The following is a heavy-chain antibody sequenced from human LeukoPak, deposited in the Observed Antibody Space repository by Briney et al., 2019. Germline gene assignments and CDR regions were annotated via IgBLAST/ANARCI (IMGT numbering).Heavy chain of an antibody. CDR1: GFTFTSHV. Sequence: GGSLRLSCAASGFTFTSHVMSWVRQTPGKELEWVSAIDGSGHTTYYADSVRGRFIISRDNSKKMLYLQMDSLRAEDTATYYCARESIRSGSLKWFDPWGQGTLVTVSS. CDR2: IDGSGHTT. J-gene: IGHJ5*02. D-gene: IGHD3-3*01. V-gene: IGHV3-23*01. CDR3: ARESIRSGSLKWFDP.